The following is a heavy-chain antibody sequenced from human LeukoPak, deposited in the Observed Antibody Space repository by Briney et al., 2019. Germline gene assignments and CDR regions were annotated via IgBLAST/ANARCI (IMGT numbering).Heavy chain of an antibody. V-gene: IGHV4-59*01. Sequence: SETLSLTCTVSGGSISSYYWSWIRQPPGKGLEWIGYIYYSGTTNYNPSPKSRVTISVDTSKNQFSLKLSSVTAADTAVYYCARFLRGATNALEIWGQGTMVTVSS. CDR2: IYYSGTT. J-gene: IGHJ3*02. CDR3: ARFLRGATNALEI. CDR1: GGSISSYY. D-gene: IGHD1-26*01.